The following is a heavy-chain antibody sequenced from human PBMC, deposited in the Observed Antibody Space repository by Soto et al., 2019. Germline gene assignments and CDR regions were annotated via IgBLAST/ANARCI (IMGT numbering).Heavy chain of an antibody. CDR1: GFTFNSYA. J-gene: IGHJ4*02. CDR3: AKVRIRIPAAPLDY. V-gene: IGHV3-23*01. CDR2: ISGSGGST. D-gene: IGHD6-13*01. Sequence: EVQLLESGGGLVQPGGSLRLSCAASGFTFNSYAMSWVRQAPGKGLEWVSGISGSGGSTYSADSVKGRFTISRDNSKNTLYLQMNSLRAEDTAVYYCAKVRIRIPAAPLDYWGQGTLVTVSS.